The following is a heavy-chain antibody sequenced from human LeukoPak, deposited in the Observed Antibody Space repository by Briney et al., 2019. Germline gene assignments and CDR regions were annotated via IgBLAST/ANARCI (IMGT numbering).Heavy chain of an antibody. CDR1: GYTFTGYY. V-gene: IGHV1-2*02. D-gene: IGHD2-2*01. Sequence: ASVKVSCKASGYTFTGYYMHWVRQAPGQGLEWMGWISPNSGGTRYEQKFQGRVTMTRDTSISTAYMELSRLRSDDTAVYYCARAWPQGGSTSWSYYYYYYMDVWGKGTTVTVSS. CDR2: ISPNSGGT. J-gene: IGHJ6*03. CDR3: ARAWPQGGSTSWSYYYYYYMDV.